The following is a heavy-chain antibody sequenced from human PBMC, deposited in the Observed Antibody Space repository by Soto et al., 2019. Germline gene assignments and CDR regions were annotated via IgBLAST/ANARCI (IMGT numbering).Heavy chain of an antibody. V-gene: IGHV1-18*01. D-gene: IGHD2-15*01. CDR2: INVYNDKT. CDR1: GYTFTNYA. Sequence: ASVKVSCKASGYTFTNYAFSWVRQAPGQGLEWMGWINVYNDKTRYAENVQGRITMTTDTSTSTVYMELRSLRSDDTAVYYCARDLPWVCGGGSCNTNEGNYGMDVWGQGTTGKVSS. CDR3: ARDLPWVCGGGSCNTNEGNYGMDV. J-gene: IGHJ6*02.